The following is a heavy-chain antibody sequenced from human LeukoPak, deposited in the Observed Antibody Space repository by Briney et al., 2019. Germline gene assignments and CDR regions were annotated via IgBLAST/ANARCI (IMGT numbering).Heavy chain of an antibody. Sequence: SETLSLTCIVSGGSISSYYWSWIRQPAGKGLEWIGRIYTSGRTNYNPSLKSRVTMSVDTSKNQFSLKLSSVTAADTAVYYCARGSIAVAGRGAYYYYYGMDVWGQGTTVTVSS. CDR1: GGSISSYY. V-gene: IGHV4-4*07. CDR3: ARGSIAVAGRGAYYYYYGMDV. CDR2: IYTSGRT. J-gene: IGHJ6*02. D-gene: IGHD6-19*01.